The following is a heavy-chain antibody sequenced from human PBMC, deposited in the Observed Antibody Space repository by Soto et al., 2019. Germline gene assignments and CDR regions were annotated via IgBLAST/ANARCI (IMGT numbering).Heavy chain of an antibody. Sequence: GGSLRLSCAASGFTFDDYAMHWVRQAPGKGLECVLAISCSGGSIYYADSVKGRFTISRDNSKNTLFLQMNSLRAEDTAVYYCATPARRYCSSTSCYESYMDVWGKGTTVTVSS. D-gene: IGHD2-2*01. CDR2: ISCSGGSI. CDR1: GFTFDDYA. CDR3: ATPARRYCSSTSCYESYMDV. J-gene: IGHJ6*03. V-gene: IGHV3-23*01.